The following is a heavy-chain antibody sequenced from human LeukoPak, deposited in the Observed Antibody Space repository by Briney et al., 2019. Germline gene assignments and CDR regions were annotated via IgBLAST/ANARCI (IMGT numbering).Heavy chain of an antibody. Sequence: GRSLRLSCAASGFTFDDYAMHWVRQAPGKGLEWVSGISWNSGSIGYADSVKGRFTISRDSAKNSLYLQMNSLRAEDTALYYCAKDADYYYYYMDVWGKGTTVTVSS. CDR3: AKDADYYYYYMDV. CDR1: GFTFDDYA. CDR2: ISWNSGSI. V-gene: IGHV3-9*01. J-gene: IGHJ6*03.